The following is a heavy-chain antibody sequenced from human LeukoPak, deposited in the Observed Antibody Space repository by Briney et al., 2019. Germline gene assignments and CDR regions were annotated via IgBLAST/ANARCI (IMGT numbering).Heavy chain of an antibody. CDR3: AKAGIYDYVWGSYLVD. V-gene: IGHV3-23*01. J-gene: IGHJ4*02. CDR2: ITGSGGST. CDR1: GFTFSTSG. Sequence: GGSLRLSCAASGFTFSTSGMSWVRQAPGKGLEWVSTITGSGGSTYYADSVKGQFTISRDNSKNTLYLQMNSLRAEDTAVYYCAKAGIYDYVWGSYLVDWGQGTLVTVSS. D-gene: IGHD3-16*01.